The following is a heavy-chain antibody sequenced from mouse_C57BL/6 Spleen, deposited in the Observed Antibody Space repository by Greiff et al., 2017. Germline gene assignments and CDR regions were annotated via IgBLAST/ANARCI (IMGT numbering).Heavy chain of an antibody. V-gene: IGHV1-61*01. Sequence: QVQLQQPGAELVRPGSSVKLSCKASGYTFTSYWMDWVKQRPGQGLEWIGNIYPSDSETHYNQKFKDKATLTADKSSSTAYMQLSSLTYEDSAVYYCARSLYSNYGAMDYWGQGTSVTVSS. D-gene: IGHD2-5*01. CDR3: ARSLYSNYGAMDY. CDR2: IYPSDSET. J-gene: IGHJ4*01. CDR1: GYTFTSYW.